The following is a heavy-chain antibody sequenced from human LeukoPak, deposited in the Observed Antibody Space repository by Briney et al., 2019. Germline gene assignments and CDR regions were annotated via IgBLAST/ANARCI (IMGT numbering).Heavy chain of an antibody. J-gene: IGHJ6*02. V-gene: IGHV1-8*01. CDR3: ARGGIAVAGTSYGMDV. CDR1: GYTFTSYD. D-gene: IGHD6-19*01. CDR2: TNPNSGNT. Sequence: ASVKVSCKASGYTFTSYDINWVRQATGQGLEWMGWTNPNSGNTGYAQKFQGRVTMTRNTSISTAYMELSSLRSEDTAVYYCARGGIAVAGTSYGMDVWGQGTTVTVSS.